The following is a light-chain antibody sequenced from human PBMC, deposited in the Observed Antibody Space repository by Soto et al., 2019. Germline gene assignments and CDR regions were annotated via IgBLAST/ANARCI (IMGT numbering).Light chain of an antibody. J-gene: IGKJ1*01. CDR2: DAS. CDR3: QQYNNWPRT. CDR1: QSVGSS. Sequence: EMVMTQSPVTLSVSPGERATLSCRASQSVGSSLAWYQQKPGQAPRLLIYDASTTATGIPARFSGSGSGTEFTLTISSLQSEDFAVYYCQQYNNWPRTFGQGTKVDIK. V-gene: IGKV3-15*01.